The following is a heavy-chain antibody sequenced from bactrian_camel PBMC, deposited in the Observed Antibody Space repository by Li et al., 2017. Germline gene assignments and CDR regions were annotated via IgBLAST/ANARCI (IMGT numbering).Heavy chain of an antibody. D-gene: IGHD1*01. Sequence: HVQLVESGGGSVQAGGSLKLACRTSSRINVMAWFRQAPGEERTGVAVIAGSGSPGYADSVNGRFTISKDNAKNTLYLQTNSLKPEDTAVYYCAADLVTDEPSLVEREYYYWGQGTQVTVS. J-gene: IGHJ4*01. V-gene: IGHV3S53*01. CDR2: IAGSGSP. CDR1: SRINV. CDR3: AADLVTDEPSLVEREYYY.